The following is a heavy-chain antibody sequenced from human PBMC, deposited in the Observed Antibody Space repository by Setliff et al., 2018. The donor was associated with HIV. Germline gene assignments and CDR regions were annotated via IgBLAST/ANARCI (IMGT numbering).Heavy chain of an antibody. D-gene: IGHD1-26*01. CDR2: INPNSGGT. CDR1: GYTFTGYY. CDR3: ARGVWELPPYYMDV. V-gene: IGHV1-2*02. J-gene: IGHJ6*03. Sequence: ASVKVSCMASGYTFTGYYVHWVRQAPGQGLEWMGWINPNSGGTNYAQKFQGRVTMTRDTSISTAHMELSRLTSDDTAVYYCARGVWELPPYYMDVWGKGTTVTVSS.